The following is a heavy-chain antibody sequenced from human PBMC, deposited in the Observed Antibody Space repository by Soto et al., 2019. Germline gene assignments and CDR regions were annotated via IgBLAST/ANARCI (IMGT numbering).Heavy chain of an antibody. CDR1: GCTFTSYG. Sequence: ASVKVSFKASGCTFTSYGISWVRQAPGQGLEWMGWISAYNGNTNYAQKLQGRVTMSTDTSTTTAYMELRSLRSDDTAVYYCARAVDSGTVSYMDVWGKGTTVTIS. CDR3: ARAVDSGTVSYMDV. CDR2: ISAYNGNT. D-gene: IGHD3-10*01. J-gene: IGHJ6*03. V-gene: IGHV1-18*01.